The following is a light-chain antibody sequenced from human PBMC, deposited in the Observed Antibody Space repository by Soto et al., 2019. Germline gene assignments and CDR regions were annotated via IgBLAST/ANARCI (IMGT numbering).Light chain of an antibody. J-gene: IGKJ1*01. V-gene: IGKV1-5*01. CDR3: QEHNTYSWA. Sequence: DIQMSQSPSNLSASIGDSVTITCRASQSINRWLAWYQQKPGRAPKLLIYDASSLQSGVPSRFSGSGSGTEFALTISSLQPADVATYLCQEHNTYSWALGQGTKVDIK. CDR1: QSINRW. CDR2: DAS.